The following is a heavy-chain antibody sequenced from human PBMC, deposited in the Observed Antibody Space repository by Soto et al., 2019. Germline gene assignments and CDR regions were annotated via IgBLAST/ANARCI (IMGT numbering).Heavy chain of an antibody. J-gene: IGHJ6*02. V-gene: IGHV3-30-3*01. CDR1: GFTSSSYA. CDR3: ARDFSGYCSSTSCEIVYYYYGMDV. D-gene: IGHD2-2*01. CDR2: ISYDGSNK. Sequence: GGSLRLSCAASGFTSSSYAMHWVRQAPGKGLEWVAVISYDGSNKYYADSVKGRFTISRDNSKNTLYLQMNSLRAEDTAVYYCARDFSGYCSSTSCEIVYYYYGMDVWGQGTTVTVSS.